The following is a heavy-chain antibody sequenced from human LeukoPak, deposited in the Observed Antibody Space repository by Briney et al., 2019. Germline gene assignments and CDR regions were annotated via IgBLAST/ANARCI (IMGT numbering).Heavy chain of an antibody. V-gene: IGHV3-73*01. CDR1: GFSFSGPA. CDR3: TRQRFGELA. CDR2: IRSKSNSYAT. D-gene: IGHD3-10*01. J-gene: IGHJ6*02. Sequence: GGSLRLSCAASGFSFSGPAMHWVRQTSGKGLEWVGRIRSKSNSYATAYDASVKGRFTISRDDSKNTAYLQMSRLKTEDTAVYYCTRQRFGELAWGQGTTVTVSS.